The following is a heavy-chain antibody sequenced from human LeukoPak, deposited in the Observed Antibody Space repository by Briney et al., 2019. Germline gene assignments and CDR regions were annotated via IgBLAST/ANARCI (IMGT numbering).Heavy chain of an antibody. Sequence: ASVKVSCKASGYTFTSYDINWVRQATGQGLEWMGWMNPNTGNTGYAQKFQGRVTMTRNTSISTAYMELSSLRSEDTAVYYCARSGVVPSSMEDCYYYYHMDVWGKGTTVTVSS. J-gene: IGHJ6*03. CDR3: ARSGVVPSSMEDCYYYYHMDV. CDR1: GYTFTSYD. CDR2: MNPNTGNT. D-gene: IGHD2-2*01. V-gene: IGHV1-8*01.